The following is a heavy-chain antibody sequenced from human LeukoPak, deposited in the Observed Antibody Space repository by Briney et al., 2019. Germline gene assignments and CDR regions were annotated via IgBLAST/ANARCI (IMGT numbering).Heavy chain of an antibody. CDR2: IKQDGSEK. CDR3: ARDGTHGDYPNY. Sequence: GGSLRLSCAASGFRFSTYWMTWVRQAPGKGLEWVANIKQDGSEKYYVDSVKGRFTVSRDNAKNSLYLEMNSLRVEDTAVYYCARDGTHGDYPNYWGQGTLVTVSS. J-gene: IGHJ4*02. CDR1: GFRFSTYW. D-gene: IGHD4-17*01. V-gene: IGHV3-7*01.